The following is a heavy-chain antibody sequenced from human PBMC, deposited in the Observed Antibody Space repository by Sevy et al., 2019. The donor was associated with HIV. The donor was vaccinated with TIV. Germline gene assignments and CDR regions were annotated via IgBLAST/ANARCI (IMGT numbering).Heavy chain of an antibody. CDR2: IRYDGSNK. J-gene: IGHJ6*03. CDR1: GFTFSSYG. D-gene: IGHD3-10*01. Sequence: GGSLRLSCAASGFTFSSYGMHWVRQAPGEGLEWVAFIRYDGSNKYYADSVKGRFTISRDNSKNTLYLQMNSLRAEDTAVYYCAKDKGPYGSGSYYMDVWGKGTTVTVSS. V-gene: IGHV3-30*02. CDR3: AKDKGPYGSGSYYMDV.